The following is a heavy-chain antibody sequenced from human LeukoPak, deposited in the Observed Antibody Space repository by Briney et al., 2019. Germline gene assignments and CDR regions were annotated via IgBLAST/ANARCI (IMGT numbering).Heavy chain of an antibody. Sequence: SETLSDTCADHRGSFSGYYWSCIRQPPGEGLGWIGEINPSGSTNYNPSLKRRVAISLDTSKNQISLKLSSVTAANTAVYYCARGGYSNPKRNYYYYYMDVWGKGTTVTVSS. CDR1: RGSFSGYY. D-gene: IGHD4-11*01. CDR2: INPSGST. V-gene: IGHV4-34*01. J-gene: IGHJ6*03. CDR3: ARGGYSNPKRNYYYYYMDV.